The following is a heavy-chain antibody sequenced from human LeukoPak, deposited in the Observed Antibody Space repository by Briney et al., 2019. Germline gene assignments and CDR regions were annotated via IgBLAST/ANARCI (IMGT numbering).Heavy chain of an antibody. D-gene: IGHD3-10*01. Sequence: ASVKVSCKASGYTFTGYFMRWVRQAPGQGLEWMGWINPNSGDTNYAQKFQGRVTMTRDTSISTAYMELSRLRSDDTAVYYCARDSDPTYYFDSGPYHAYWGQGTLLTVSS. CDR3: ARDSDPTYYFDSGPYHAY. J-gene: IGHJ4*02. CDR2: INPNSGDT. V-gene: IGHV1-2*02. CDR1: GYTFTGYF.